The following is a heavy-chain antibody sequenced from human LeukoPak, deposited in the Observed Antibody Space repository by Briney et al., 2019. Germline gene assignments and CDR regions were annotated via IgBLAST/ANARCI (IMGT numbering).Heavy chain of an antibody. CDR2: IKPSGGST. D-gene: IGHD6-19*01. CDR3: ARVHDSDWYFDY. CDR1: GYTLTNYY. J-gene: IGHJ4*02. Sequence: ASVKVSCKASGYTLTNYYMHWVRKAPGQGLEWMGIIKPSGGSTSYAQKFQGRVTMTRDTSTSTVYMELSSLRSEDTAVYYCARVHDSDWYFDYWGQGTLVTVSS. V-gene: IGHV1-46*01.